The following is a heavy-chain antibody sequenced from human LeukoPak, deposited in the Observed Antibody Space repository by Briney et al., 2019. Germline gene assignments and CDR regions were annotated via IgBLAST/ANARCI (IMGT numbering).Heavy chain of an antibody. CDR2: IYHSGST. CDR3: ALCGHESSGYRVDY. CDR1: GYSISSGHY. V-gene: IGHV4-38-2*02. D-gene: IGHD3-22*01. Sequence: SETLSLTCTVSGYSISSGHYWGWIRQPPGKGLEWIGSIYHSGSTYYNPSLKSRVTISGDTSKNQFSLKLSSVTAADTAVYYCALCGHESSGYRVDYWGQGTLVTVSS. J-gene: IGHJ4*02.